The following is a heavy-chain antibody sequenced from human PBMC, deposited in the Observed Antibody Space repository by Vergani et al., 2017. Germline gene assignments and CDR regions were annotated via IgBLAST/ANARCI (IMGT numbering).Heavy chain of an antibody. V-gene: IGHV3-48*02. Sequence: EVQLVESGGGLVQPGGSLRLSCAASGFTFSSYSMNWVRQAPGKGLEWVSYISSSSSTIYYADSVKGRFTISRDNAKNSLYLQMNSLRDEDTAVYYCARVLGYVWGSYRLNYYYGMDVWGQGTTVTVSS. CDR2: ISSSSSTI. D-gene: IGHD3-16*02. J-gene: IGHJ6*02. CDR1: GFTFSSYS. CDR3: ARVLGYVWGSYRLNYYYGMDV.